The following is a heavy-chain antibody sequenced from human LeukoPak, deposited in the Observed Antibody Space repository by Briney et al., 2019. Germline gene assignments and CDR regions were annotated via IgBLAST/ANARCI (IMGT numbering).Heavy chain of an antibody. CDR1: GFTFSDYS. J-gene: IGHJ1*01. V-gene: IGHV3-21*01. CDR2: ISRSSRHV. D-gene: IGHD1-1*01. Sequence: GGSLRLSCAASGFTFSDYSMNWVRQAPGKGLEWVSSISRSSRHVYYAGSVKGRFTISRDNAKHSLYLQMNSLRAEDMAVYFCVRDLMGSGSTTAYLHHWGQGTLVTVSS. CDR3: VRDLMGSGSTTAYLHH.